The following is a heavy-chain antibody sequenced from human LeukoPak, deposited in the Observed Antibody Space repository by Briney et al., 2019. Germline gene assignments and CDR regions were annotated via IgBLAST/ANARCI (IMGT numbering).Heavy chain of an antibody. CDR3: ARDGLTGTTGDWFDP. CDR1: GYTFTSYG. J-gene: IGHJ5*02. CDR2: ISAYNGNT. Sequence: ASVKVSCKASGYTFTSYGISWVRQAPGQGLEWMGWISAYNGNTNYAQKLQGRVTMTTDTSTSTAYMELRSLRSDDTAVYYCARDGLTGTTGDWFDPWGQGTLVTVSS. D-gene: IGHD1-7*01. V-gene: IGHV1-18*01.